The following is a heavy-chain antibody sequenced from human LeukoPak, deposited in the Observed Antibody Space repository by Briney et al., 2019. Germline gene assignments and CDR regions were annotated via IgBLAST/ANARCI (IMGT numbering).Heavy chain of an antibody. CDR3: ARTQYSSGCFDY. CDR1: GGSISSSY. Sequence: KSSETLSLTCTVSGGSISSSYWTWIRQPPGKGLEWIGYIYTSGSTNYNPSLKSRVTISVDTSKNQFSLKLSSVTAADTAVYYCARTQYSSGCFDYWGQGTLVTVSS. D-gene: IGHD6-19*01. CDR2: IYTSGST. J-gene: IGHJ4*02. V-gene: IGHV4-4*09.